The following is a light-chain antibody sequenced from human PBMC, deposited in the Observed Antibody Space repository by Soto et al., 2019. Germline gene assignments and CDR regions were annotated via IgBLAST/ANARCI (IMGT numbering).Light chain of an antibody. CDR2: GAS. CDR1: QSVDSN. CDR3: PQYNNLPLT. J-gene: IGKJ4*01. Sequence: EVGLTQSPGTLSLNKGEGATLSCRASQSVDSNYLAWYQQKPGQAPRLLIYGASTRATDIPARFSGSGSGTEFTLTISSLQSEDFALYYCPQYNNLPLTSGGRSKXXIK. V-gene: IGKV3-15*01.